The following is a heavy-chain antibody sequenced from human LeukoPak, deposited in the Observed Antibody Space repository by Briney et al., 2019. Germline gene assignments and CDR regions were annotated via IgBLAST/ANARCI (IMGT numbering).Heavy chain of an antibody. V-gene: IGHV1-2*02. CDR1: GHTFTGYY. Sequence: ASVKLSCKASGHTFTGYYMLWVRHAPGEGREGMGWITPHSGGTNYAQKSQGRVTMTRNTSISTADMELSRRRSDDTAVYYCARRYSSGYYYVFDYWGQGTLVTVSS. J-gene: IGHJ4*02. CDR2: ITPHSGGT. D-gene: IGHD3-22*01. CDR3: ARRYSSGYYYVFDY.